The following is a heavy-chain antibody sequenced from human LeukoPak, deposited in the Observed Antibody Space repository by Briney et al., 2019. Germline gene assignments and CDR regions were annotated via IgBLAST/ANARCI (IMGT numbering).Heavy chain of an antibody. D-gene: IGHD4-11*01. J-gene: IGHJ6*03. CDR1: GYTFTSYD. Sequence: ASVKVSCKASGYTFTSYDINWVRQATGQGLEWMGWMNPNSGNTGYAQKFQGRVTMTRNTSISTAYMELSSLRSEDPAVYYCARGNSNYFNYYMDVWGKGTTVTVSS. CDR2: MNPNSGNT. V-gene: IGHV1-8*01. CDR3: ARGNSNYFNYYMDV.